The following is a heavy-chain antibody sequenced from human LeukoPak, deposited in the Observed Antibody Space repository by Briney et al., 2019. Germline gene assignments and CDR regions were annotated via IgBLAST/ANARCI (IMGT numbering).Heavy chain of an antibody. CDR1: GFTFSSYA. CDR3: AKYGLAGSDRYHDASDI. V-gene: IGHV3-23*01. CDR2: ISGSGGST. D-gene: IGHD3-10*01. Sequence: GGSLRLSCAASGFTFSSYAMSWVRQAPGKGLEWVSAISGSGGSTYYADSVKGQSTISRDNSKNTLYLQMNSLRAEDTAVYYCAKYGLAGSDRYHDASDIWGQGTVVTVSS. J-gene: IGHJ3*02.